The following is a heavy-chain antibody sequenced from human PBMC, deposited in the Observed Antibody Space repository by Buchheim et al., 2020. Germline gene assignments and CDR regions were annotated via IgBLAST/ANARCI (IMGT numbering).Heavy chain of an antibody. Sequence: QVQLVQSGAEVKKPGASVKVSCKASGYTFTSHYIHWVRQAPGQGLEWVGITNPSDGFTSYAQRFQGRVTMTRDTDRSTVYMELSSLRSDDTAVYYCARAISGTRGSFDYWGQGTL. V-gene: IGHV1-46*01. CDR2: TNPSDGFT. CDR3: ARAISGTRGSFDY. J-gene: IGHJ4*02. CDR1: GYTFTSHY. D-gene: IGHD1-1*01.